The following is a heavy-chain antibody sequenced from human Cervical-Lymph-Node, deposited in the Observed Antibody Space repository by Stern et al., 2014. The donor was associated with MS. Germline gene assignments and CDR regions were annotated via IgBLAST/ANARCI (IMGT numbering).Heavy chain of an antibody. CDR3: ARHDEYAFDI. CDR2: IYPGDSDT. CDR1: GYGFSDYW. J-gene: IGHJ3*02. V-gene: IGHV5-51*01. Sequence: VQLVESGAVVRKPGDSLRISCTGSGYGFSDYWIGWVRQMPGKGLEWIGVIYPGDSDTTYSPSFEGQVTMSADKSVATAYLQWSSLKASDTAIYYCARHDEYAFDIWGQGTKVTVSS.